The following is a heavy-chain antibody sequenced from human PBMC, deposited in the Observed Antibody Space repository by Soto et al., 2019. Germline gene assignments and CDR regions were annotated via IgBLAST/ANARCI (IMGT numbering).Heavy chain of an antibody. CDR2: IYHSGST. D-gene: IGHD4-17*01. Sequence: SETLSLTCAVSGGSISSGGYSWSWIRQPPGKGLEWIGYIYHSGSTYYNPSLKSRVTISVDRSKNQFSLKLSSVTAADTAVYYCAREGRTTVAIYYYGMDVWGQGTTVTVSS. J-gene: IGHJ6*02. CDR1: GGSISSGGYS. CDR3: AREGRTTVAIYYYGMDV. V-gene: IGHV4-30-2*01.